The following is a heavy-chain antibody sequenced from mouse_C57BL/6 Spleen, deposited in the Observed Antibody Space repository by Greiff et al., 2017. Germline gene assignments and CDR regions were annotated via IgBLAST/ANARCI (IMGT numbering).Heavy chain of an antibody. CDR1: GYTFTEYT. D-gene: IGHD4-1*01. CDR2: FYPGSGSI. V-gene: IGHV1-62-2*01. J-gene: IGHJ3*01. Sequence: VQLQQSGAELAKPGASVKLSCKASGYTFTEYTIHWVKQWSGQGLEWIGWFYPGSGSIKYNEKFKDKATLTEDKSSSTVDMEHSRLTSEDAAVYVCARHEEPFLAGTWFAYWGQGTLVTVSA. CDR3: ARHEEPFLAGTWFAY.